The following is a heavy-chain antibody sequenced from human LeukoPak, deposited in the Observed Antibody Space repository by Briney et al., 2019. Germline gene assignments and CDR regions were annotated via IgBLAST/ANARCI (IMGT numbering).Heavy chain of an antibody. CDR3: AKVRDLDTVLGRFDN. CDR2: IGGNGGRT. Sequence: PGGSLRLSCAASGFTFRSYAMSSVRQAPGKGLEWVSVIGGNGGRTYYADSVKGRFTISRDNSKNTLYLQMNSLRAEDTAVYYCAKVRDLDTVLGRFDNWGQGTLVTVSS. D-gene: IGHD5-18*01. J-gene: IGHJ5*02. CDR1: GFTFRSYA. V-gene: IGHV3-23*01.